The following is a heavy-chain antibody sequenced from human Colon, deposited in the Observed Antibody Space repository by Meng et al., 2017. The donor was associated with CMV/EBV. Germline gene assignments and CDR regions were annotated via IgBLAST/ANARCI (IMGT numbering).Heavy chain of an antibody. CDR3: ARGYSNWFDP. D-gene: IGHD4-11*01. J-gene: IGHJ5*02. CDR2: INHSGST. V-gene: IGHV4-34*01. Sequence: QVQLQQWGAGLLKPSETLSLTCAVYGGSFSGYYWSWIRQPPGKGLEWIXEINHSGSTNYNPSLKSRVTISVDTSKNQFSLKLSSVTAADTAVYYCARGYSNWFDPWGQGTLVTVSS. CDR1: GGSFSGYY.